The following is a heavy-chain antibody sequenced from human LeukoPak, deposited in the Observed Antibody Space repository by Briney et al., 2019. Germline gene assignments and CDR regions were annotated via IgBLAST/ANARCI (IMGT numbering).Heavy chain of an antibody. Sequence: PSETLSLTCAVYGGSFSGYYWSWIRQPPGKGLEWIGEINHSGSTNYNPSLKSRVTISVDTSKNQFSLKLSSVTAADPAVYYSARRGNVAPATGLEDNYFDYWGQGTLVTVSS. V-gene: IGHV4-34*01. D-gene: IGHD2-15*01. CDR1: GGSFSGYY. CDR3: ARRGNVAPATGLEDNYFDY. J-gene: IGHJ4*02. CDR2: INHSGST.